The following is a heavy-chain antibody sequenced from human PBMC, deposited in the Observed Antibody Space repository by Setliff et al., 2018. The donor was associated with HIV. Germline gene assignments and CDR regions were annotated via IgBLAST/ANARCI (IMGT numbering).Heavy chain of an antibody. D-gene: IGHD6-19*01. CDR2: ISAYNGNT. J-gene: IGHJ4*02. CDR1: GYTFTSYG. Sequence: ASVKVSCKASGYTFTSYGISWVRQAPGQGLEWMGWISAYNGNTNYAQKFQGRVTITADESMSTTYMELSSLRSEDTAVYYCARDGLLVAGIRLDYWGQGTLVTVSS. V-gene: IGHV1-18*01. CDR3: ARDGLLVAGIRLDY.